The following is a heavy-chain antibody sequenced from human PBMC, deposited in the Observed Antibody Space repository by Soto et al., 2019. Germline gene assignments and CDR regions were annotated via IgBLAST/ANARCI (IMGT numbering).Heavy chain of an antibody. CDR2: IYYTGST. Sequence: QLQLQESGPGLVKPSETLSLTCTVSGGSISSSTHYWGWIRQPPGKGLEWIGSIYYTGSTYYNPSLKSPVTISVDTSKNQFSLKLTSVTAADTAVYYCARQWGAGSGSYYNAVAYWGQGTLVTVSS. J-gene: IGHJ4*02. V-gene: IGHV4-39*01. CDR1: GGSISSSTHY. D-gene: IGHD3-10*01. CDR3: ARQWGAGSGSYYNAVAY.